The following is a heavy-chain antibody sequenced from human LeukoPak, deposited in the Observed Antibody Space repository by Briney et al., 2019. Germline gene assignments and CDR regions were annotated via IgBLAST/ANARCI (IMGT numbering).Heavy chain of an antibody. Sequence: GASVKVSCKASGGTFSSYAISWVRQAPGQGLEWMGGIIPIFGTANYAQKFQGRVTITTDESTSTAYMELSSLRAEDTAVYYCASHSRYSSSRRTGLGAFDIWGQGTMVTVSS. D-gene: IGHD6-6*01. CDR3: ASHSRYSSSRRTGLGAFDI. CDR2: IIPIFGTA. J-gene: IGHJ3*02. V-gene: IGHV1-69*05. CDR1: GGTFSSYA.